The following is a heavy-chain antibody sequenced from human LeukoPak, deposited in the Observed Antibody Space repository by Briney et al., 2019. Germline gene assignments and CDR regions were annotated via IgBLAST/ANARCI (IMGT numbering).Heavy chain of an antibody. D-gene: IGHD7-27*01. Sequence: PGGSLRLSCAGFTFSGYWMHWVRQAPGKGLVWVSRINSDGSTTYYADSVKGRFTISRDNAKNILYLQMDSLRAEDTAVYYCVSGDASPGGQGTLVTVSS. V-gene: IGHV3-74*01. J-gene: IGHJ5*02. CDR2: INSDGSTT. CDR1: GFTFSGYW. CDR3: VSGDASP.